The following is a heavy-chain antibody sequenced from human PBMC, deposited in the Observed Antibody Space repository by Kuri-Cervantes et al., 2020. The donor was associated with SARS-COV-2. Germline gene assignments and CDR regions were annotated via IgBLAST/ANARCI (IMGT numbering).Heavy chain of an antibody. CDR1: GFTFSSYG. D-gene: IGHD6-19*01. CDR2: ISYDGSNK. V-gene: IGHV3-33*05. Sequence: GGSLRLSCAASGFTFSSYGMHWVRQAPGKGLEWVAVISYDGSNKYYADSVKGRFTISRDNAKNTLYLQMNSLRAEDTAVYYCARDRGSGYGMDVWGQGTTVTDSS. J-gene: IGHJ6*02. CDR3: ARDRGSGYGMDV.